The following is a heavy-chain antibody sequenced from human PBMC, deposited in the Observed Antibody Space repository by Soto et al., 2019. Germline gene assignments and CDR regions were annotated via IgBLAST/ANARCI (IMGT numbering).Heavy chain of an antibody. Sequence: GGSMRLSCAASGFTFSNAWMSWVRQAPGKGLEWVGRIKRKTDGGTTDYAAPVKGRFTISRDDSKNTLYLQINSLKTEDTAVNYCTTGGTCSGSGCYSFGHWGQGTLVTV. CDR2: IKRKTDGGTT. V-gene: IGHV3-15*01. CDR1: GFTFSNAW. CDR3: TTGGTCSGSGCYSFGH. D-gene: IGHD2-15*01. J-gene: IGHJ4*02.